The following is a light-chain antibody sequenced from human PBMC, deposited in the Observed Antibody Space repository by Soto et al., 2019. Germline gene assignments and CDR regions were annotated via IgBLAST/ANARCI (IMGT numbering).Light chain of an antibody. Sequence: QSVLTQPPSVSAAPGQKVTISFSGSSSNIGHNYVCWYQHLPGTAPKLLIFDNDKRPSGIPDRFSGSKSGTSATLDITGLQAGDEADYYCGTWDSSLSVGLFGGGTKLTVL. CDR2: DND. CDR3: GTWDSSLSVGL. J-gene: IGLJ2*01. CDR1: SSNIGHNY. V-gene: IGLV1-51*01.